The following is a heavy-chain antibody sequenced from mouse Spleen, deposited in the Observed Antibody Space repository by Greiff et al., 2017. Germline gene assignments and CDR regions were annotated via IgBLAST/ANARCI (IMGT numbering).Heavy chain of an antibody. Sequence: VQLQQSGAELARPGASVKMSCKASGYTFTSYTMHWVKQRPGQGLEWIGYINPSSGYTKYNQKFKDKATLTADKSSSTAYMQLSSLTSEDSAVYYCARDGYGYWYFDVWGAGTTVTVSS. D-gene: IGHD2-2*01. J-gene: IGHJ1*01. CDR3: ARDGYGYWYFDV. CDR2: INPSSGYT. V-gene: IGHV1-4*01. CDR1: GYTFTSYT.